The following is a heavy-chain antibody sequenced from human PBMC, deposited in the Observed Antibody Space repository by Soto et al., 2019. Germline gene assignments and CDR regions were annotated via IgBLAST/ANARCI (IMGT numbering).Heavy chain of an antibody. J-gene: IGHJ5*01. CDR1: GFTFSNYV. Sequence: GALRLSCAASGFTFSNYVMHWVRQAPGKGLVWVSRVSHDGSTTSYADSVKGRFTISRDNSKNTLYLQMNSLRDEDTAVYYCARDLDWVLYDSWGQGTPVTVSS. CDR2: VSHDGSTT. V-gene: IGHV3-74*01. CDR3: ARDLDWVLYDS. D-gene: IGHD3-3*01.